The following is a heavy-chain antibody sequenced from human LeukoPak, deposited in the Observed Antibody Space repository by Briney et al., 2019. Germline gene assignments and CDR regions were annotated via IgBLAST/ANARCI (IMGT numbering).Heavy chain of an antibody. CDR1: GFTFSSYV. CDR3: AKGGVHSSSLNY. CDR2: ISGSGGST. J-gene: IGHJ4*02. Sequence: GGSLRLSCAASGFTFSSYVISWVRQAPGKGLEWVSAISGSGGSTYYADSVKGRFTISRDNSKNTLYLQMNSLRAEDTAVYYCAKGGVHSSSLNYWGQGTLVTVSS. V-gene: IGHV3-23*01. D-gene: IGHD6-6*01.